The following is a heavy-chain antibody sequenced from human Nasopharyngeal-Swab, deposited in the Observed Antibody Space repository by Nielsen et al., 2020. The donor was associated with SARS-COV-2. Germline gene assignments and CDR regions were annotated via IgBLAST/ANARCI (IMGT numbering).Heavy chain of an antibody. J-gene: IGHJ5*02. CDR3: ARDATWGGYYDSSGYYWFDP. Sequence: GESLKISCAASGFTFSSYAIHWVRQAPGKGLEWVAVISYDGSNKYYADSVKGRFTISRDNSKNTLYLQMNSLRAEDTAVYYCARDATWGGYYDSSGYYWFDPWGQGTLVTVSS. V-gene: IGHV3-30-3*01. CDR2: ISYDGSNK. D-gene: IGHD3-22*01. CDR1: GFTFSSYA.